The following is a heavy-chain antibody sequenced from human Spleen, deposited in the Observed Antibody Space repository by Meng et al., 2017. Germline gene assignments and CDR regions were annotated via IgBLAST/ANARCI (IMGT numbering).Heavy chain of an antibody. Sequence: GRWGPSGAEVKKPGSSVKVSCKASGGSFSSYAFSWVRQAPGQGLEWMGGIIPMLGTANYAQKFQGRVRITADKSTSTAYMELSSLRSEDTAVYYCARDAHLEEMAMDYWGQGTLVTVSS. CDR3: ARDAHLEEMAMDY. J-gene: IGHJ4*02. D-gene: IGHD5-24*01. CDR1: GGSFSSYA. CDR2: IIPMLGTA. V-gene: IGHV1-69*06.